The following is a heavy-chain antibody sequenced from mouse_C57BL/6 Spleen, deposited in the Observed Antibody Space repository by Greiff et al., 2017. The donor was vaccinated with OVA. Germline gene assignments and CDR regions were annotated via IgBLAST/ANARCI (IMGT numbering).Heavy chain of an antibody. J-gene: IGHJ3*01. V-gene: IGHV1-50*01. D-gene: IGHD1-1*01. CDR1: GYTFTSYW. CDR3: ARITTTPFAY. CDR2: INPSDSYT. Sequence: QVQLQQPGAELVKPGASVKLSCKASGYTFTSYWLQWVKQRPGRGLEWTGEINPSDSYTNSNQKFKGKATLTVDTSSSTAYMQLSSLTSEDSAVYYCARITTTPFAYWGQGTLVTVSA.